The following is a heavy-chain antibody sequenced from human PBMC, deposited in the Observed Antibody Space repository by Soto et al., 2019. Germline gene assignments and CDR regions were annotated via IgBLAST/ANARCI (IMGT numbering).Heavy chain of an antibody. V-gene: IGHV2-5*02. J-gene: IGHJ3*02. CDR2: IYWDDGR. Sequence: QITLKESGPTLVKPTQTLTVTCTFSGFSFSISGVGVGWIRQPPGKALEWLALIYWDDGRLYSPSLKSRLTSPKDTTKTQVVLTMINMAPVDTATYYCVHRDGGERCNTYPNDVFDIWGLGTMVTVSS. CDR3: VHRDGGERCNTYPNDVFDI. D-gene: IGHD1-1*01. CDR1: GFSFSISGVG.